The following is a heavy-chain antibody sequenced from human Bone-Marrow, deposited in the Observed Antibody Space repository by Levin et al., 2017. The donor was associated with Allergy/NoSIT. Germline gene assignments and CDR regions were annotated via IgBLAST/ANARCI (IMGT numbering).Heavy chain of an antibody. V-gene: IGHV3-21*01. Sequence: PGGSLRLSCAASGFTFSSYSMNWVRQAPGKGLEWVSSISSSSSYIYYADSVKGRFTISRDNAKNSLYLQMNSLRAEDTAVYYCASHRGSYYYYYYYYGMDVWGQGTTVTVSS. CDR1: GFTFSSYS. CDR2: ISSSSSYI. CDR3: ASHRGSYYYYYYYYGMDV. D-gene: IGHD1-26*01. J-gene: IGHJ6*02.